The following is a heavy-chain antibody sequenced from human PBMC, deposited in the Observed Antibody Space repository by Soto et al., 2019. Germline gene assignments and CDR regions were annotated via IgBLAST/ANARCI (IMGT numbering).Heavy chain of an antibody. D-gene: IGHD2-15*01. CDR1: GDSISDYFY. Sequence: QVQLQGSGPGQVKPSETLSLTYTVSGDSISDYFYWSWIRQPAGKGLEWIGRIYTDGTTKYNPSLKSRVTLSLYKSKNQFSLRLSSVTAADTAVYYFAREVRGGFTGIFDQWGRGSRVTVSS. J-gene: IGHJ4*02. CDR2: IYTDGTT. CDR3: AREVRGGFTGIFDQ. V-gene: IGHV4-4*07.